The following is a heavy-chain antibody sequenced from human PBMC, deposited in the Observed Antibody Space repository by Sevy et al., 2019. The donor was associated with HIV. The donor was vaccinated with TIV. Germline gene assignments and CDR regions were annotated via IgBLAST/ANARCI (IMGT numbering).Heavy chain of an antibody. Sequence: SETLSLTCTVSSGSVSSGSYFWSWIRQPPGKGLEWIACIYYSGRTNYNPSLKSRVTISVDRSKDQFSLKLSAGTAADTAVYCCGGEYAEMHKYGMDVWGQGTTVTVSS. J-gene: IGHJ6*02. D-gene: IGHD2-2*01. V-gene: IGHV4-61*01. CDR3: GGEYAEMHKYGMDV. CDR2: IYYSGRT. CDR1: SGSVSSGSYF.